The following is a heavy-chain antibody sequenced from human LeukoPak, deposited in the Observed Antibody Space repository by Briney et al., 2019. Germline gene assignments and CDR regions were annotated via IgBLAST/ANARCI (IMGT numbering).Heavy chain of an antibody. Sequence: TGGSLRLSCAASGFTFSSSLMTWVRQAPGKGLEWVANIKKDGSDKNYVDSVKGRFTISRDNAKNSLFLQMNSLRAEDTAVYYCAREACEVDFWSGYCPLHYYYYYMDVWGKGTTVTVSS. CDR2: IKKDGSDK. CDR3: AREACEVDFWSGYCPLHYYYYYMDV. CDR1: GFTFSSSL. J-gene: IGHJ6*03. V-gene: IGHV3-7*01. D-gene: IGHD3-3*01.